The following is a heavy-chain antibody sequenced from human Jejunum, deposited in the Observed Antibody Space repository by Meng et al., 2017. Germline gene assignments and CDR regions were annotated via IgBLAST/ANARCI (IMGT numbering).Heavy chain of an antibody. J-gene: IGHJ4*02. CDR1: GFTFNNYA. CDR2: ISYDGSSK. D-gene: IGHD1-1*01. V-gene: IGHV3-30*04. CDR3: ARGRYDNNWYINY. Sequence: GESLKISCATSGFTFNNYALHWVRQAPGKGLEWVAVISYDGSSKFYADSVKGRFTISRDNSKETLDVQMNSLRVEDTAVYYCARGRYDNNWYINYWGQGTLVTVSS.